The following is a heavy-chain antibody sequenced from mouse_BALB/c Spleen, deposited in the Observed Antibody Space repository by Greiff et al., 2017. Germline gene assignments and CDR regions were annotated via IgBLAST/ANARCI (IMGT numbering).Heavy chain of an antibody. CDR1: GYTFSSYW. D-gene: IGHD2-3*01. CDR3: ARPRSMDGYYGWFAY. CDR2: ILPGSGST. V-gene: IGHV1-9*01. J-gene: IGHJ3*01. Sequence: QVQLKQSGAELMKPGASVKISCKATGYTFSSYWIEWVKQRPGHGLEWIGEILPGSGSTNYNEKFKGKATFTADTSSNTAYMQLSSLTSEDSAVYYCARPRSMDGYYGWFAYWGQGTLVTVSA.